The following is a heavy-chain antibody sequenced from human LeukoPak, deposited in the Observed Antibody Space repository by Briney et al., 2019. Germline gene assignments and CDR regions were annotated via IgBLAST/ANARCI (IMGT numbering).Heavy chain of an antibody. V-gene: IGHV3-23*01. CDR1: GFTFSNAW. D-gene: IGHD4-23*01. J-gene: IGHJ3*02. CDR2: ISGSGGST. CDR3: AQHSGGNPRVTFDI. Sequence: GGSLRLSCAASGFTFSNAWMSWVRQAPGKGLEWVSAISGSGGSTYYADSVKGRFTISRDNSKNTLYLQMNSLRAEDTAVYYCAQHSGGNPRVTFDIWGQGTMVTVSS.